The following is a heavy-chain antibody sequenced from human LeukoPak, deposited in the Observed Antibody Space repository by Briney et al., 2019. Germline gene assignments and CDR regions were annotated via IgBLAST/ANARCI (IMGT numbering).Heavy chain of an antibody. D-gene: IGHD3-22*01. CDR1: GSTFSSYA. Sequence: GGSLRLSCAASGSTFSSYAMSWVRQAPGKGLEWVSTISGSGGGTYYADSVKGRFTISRDNSKNTLYLQMNSLRAEDTAVYYCAKWDTYYDSSGYYFYWGQGTLVTVSS. J-gene: IGHJ4*02. V-gene: IGHV3-23*01. CDR3: AKWDTYYDSSGYYFY. CDR2: ISGSGGGT.